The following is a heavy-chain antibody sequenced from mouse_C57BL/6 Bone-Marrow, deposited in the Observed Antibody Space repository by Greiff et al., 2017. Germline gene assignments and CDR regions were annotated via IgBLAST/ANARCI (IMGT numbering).Heavy chain of an antibody. CDR1: GYTFTGYW. Sequence: QVQLQQSGAELMKPGASVKLSCKATGYTFTGYWIEWVKQRPGHGLEWIGEILPGSGSTNYNEKFKGKATFTADPSSNTAYMQLSSLTTEDSAIYYCASPYDYDAFSWFAYWGQGTLVTVSA. J-gene: IGHJ3*01. D-gene: IGHD2-4*01. CDR2: ILPGSGST. CDR3: ASPYDYDAFSWFAY. V-gene: IGHV1-9*01.